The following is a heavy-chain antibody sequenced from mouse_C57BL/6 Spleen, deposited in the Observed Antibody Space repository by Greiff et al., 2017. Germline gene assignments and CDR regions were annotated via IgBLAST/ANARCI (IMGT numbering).Heavy chain of an antibody. CDR1: GYTFTDYY. J-gene: IGHJ1*03. V-gene: IGHV1-26*01. CDR2: INPNNGGT. CDR3: V. Sequence: VQLQQSGPELVKPGASVKISCKASGYTFTDYYMNWVTQSHGKSLEWIGDINPNNGGTSYNQKFKGKATLTVDSAVYYCASPITTVVATRGYWYFDVWGTGTTVTVSS. D-gene: IGHD1-1*01.